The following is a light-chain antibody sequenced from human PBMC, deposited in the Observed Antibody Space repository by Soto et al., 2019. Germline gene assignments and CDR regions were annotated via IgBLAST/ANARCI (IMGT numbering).Light chain of an antibody. J-gene: IGKJ2*01. CDR1: QSISSW. Sequence: DIQMTQSPSTLSASVGDRVTITCRASQSISSWLAWYQQKPGKAPKLLIYKASSLESGVPSRFSGSGSGTEITLTISSLQPDDFATYYRQQYNSYSPYTFGQGTKLEIK. CDR3: QQYNSYSPYT. CDR2: KAS. V-gene: IGKV1-5*03.